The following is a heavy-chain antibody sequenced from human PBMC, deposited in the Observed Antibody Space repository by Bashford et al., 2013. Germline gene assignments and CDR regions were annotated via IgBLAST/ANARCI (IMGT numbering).Heavy chain of an antibody. V-gene: IGHV4-59*08. Sequence: SETLSLTCSVSGGSINRHYWNWIRQSPGRGLEWIGTVYYSGSTYYNPSLKSRVTISVDTSKNQFSLKLTSVTASDTAVYYCARLGCSGDSCYFYDYWGQGTLVTVSS. D-gene: IGHD2-15*01. J-gene: IGHJ4*02. CDR1: GGSINRHY. CDR2: VYYSGST. CDR3: ARLGCSGDSCYFYDY.